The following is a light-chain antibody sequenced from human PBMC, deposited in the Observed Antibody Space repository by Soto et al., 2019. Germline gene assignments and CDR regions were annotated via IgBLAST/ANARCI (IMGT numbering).Light chain of an antibody. V-gene: IGLV2-23*02. CDR3: CSYASVIWV. J-gene: IGLJ3*02. CDR1: SSDLGTYNL. CDR2: EVS. Sequence: QSVLTQPASVSGSPGQSITISCTGTSSDLGTYNLVSWYQQHPGKVPKLIIYEVSKRPSGISYRFSGSKSGITASLTISGLQAEDEADYYCCSYASVIWVFGGGTKLTVL.